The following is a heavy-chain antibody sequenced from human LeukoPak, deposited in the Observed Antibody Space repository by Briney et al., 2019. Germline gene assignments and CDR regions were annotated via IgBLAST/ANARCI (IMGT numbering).Heavy chain of an antibody. J-gene: IGHJ4*02. Sequence: RASVKVSCMASGYTFTSYGISWVRQAPGQGLEWMGWISAYNGNTNYAQKFQGRVTMTEDTSTDTAYMELSSLRSEDTAVYYCATIDGHYDSSGYWGQGTLVIVSS. D-gene: IGHD3-22*01. V-gene: IGHV1-18*01. CDR1: GYTFTSYG. CDR2: ISAYNGNT. CDR3: ATIDGHYDSSGY.